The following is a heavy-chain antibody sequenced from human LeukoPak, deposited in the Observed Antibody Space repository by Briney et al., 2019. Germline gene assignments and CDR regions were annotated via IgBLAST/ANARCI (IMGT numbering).Heavy chain of an antibody. J-gene: IGHJ4*02. CDR1: GFTFDDYA. V-gene: IGHV3-43*02. D-gene: IGHD3-22*01. Sequence: PGGSLRLSCAASGFTFDDYAMHWVRQAPGKGLEWVSLVSRDGASTYYADSVKGRFTISRDNSRNSLYLQMSSLRAEDTALYYCAKDGSGYYWGQGTLVTVSS. CDR3: AKDGSGYY. CDR2: VSRDGAST.